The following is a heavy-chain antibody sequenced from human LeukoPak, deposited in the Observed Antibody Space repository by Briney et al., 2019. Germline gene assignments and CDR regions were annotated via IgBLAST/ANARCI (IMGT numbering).Heavy chain of an antibody. CDR1: GFTFSSTS. J-gene: IGHJ4*02. V-gene: IGHV3-48*04. CDR2: ISSSSGTI. CDR3: ARVRGSDWSVYHIDN. D-gene: IGHD6-19*01. Sequence: PGGSLRLSCAASGFTFSSTSMNWVRQAPGKGLEWVSYISSSSGTINYVDSVKGRFTISRDNAKNSLYLQMNSLRAEDTAVYYCARVRGSDWSVYHIDNWGQGTLVTVSS.